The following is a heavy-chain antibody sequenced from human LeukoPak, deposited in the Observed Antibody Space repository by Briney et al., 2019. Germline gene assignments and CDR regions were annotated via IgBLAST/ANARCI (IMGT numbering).Heavy chain of an antibody. Sequence: PGGSLRLSCAASGFTFSTYAMHWVRQAPGKGLEGVAVISYDGSNKYYTDSVKGRFTISRDNSKNTLYLQMSSLRAEDTAVYYCAREAQDPSYTSGWYANYFDYWGQGTLVTVSS. D-gene: IGHD6-19*01. CDR2: ISYDGSNK. J-gene: IGHJ4*02. CDR1: GFTFSTYA. V-gene: IGHV3-30-3*01. CDR3: AREAQDPSYTSGWYANYFDY.